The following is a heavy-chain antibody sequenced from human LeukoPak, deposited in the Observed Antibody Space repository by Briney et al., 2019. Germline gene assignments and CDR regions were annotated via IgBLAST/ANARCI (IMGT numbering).Heavy chain of an antibody. CDR3: ARGRLFSEVLEWFPFDY. D-gene: IGHD3-3*01. CDR2: INHSGST. CDR1: GGSFSGYY. J-gene: IGHJ4*02. V-gene: IGHV4-34*01. Sequence: SETLSLTCAVYGGSFSGYYWSWIRQPPGKGLEWIGEINHSGSTNYNPSLKSRVTISVDTSKNQFSLKLCSVTAADTAVYYCARGRLFSEVLEWFPFDYWGQGTLVTVSS.